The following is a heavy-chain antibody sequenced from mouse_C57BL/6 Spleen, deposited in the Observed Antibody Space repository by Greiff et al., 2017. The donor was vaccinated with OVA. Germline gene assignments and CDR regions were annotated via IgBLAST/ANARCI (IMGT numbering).Heavy chain of an antibody. CDR1: GFNIKDYY. D-gene: IGHD1-1*01. V-gene: IGHV14-1*01. CDR3: TTGDGSSYDDAMDY. Sequence: EVKLMESGAELVRPGASVKLSCTASGFNIKDYYMHWVKQRPEQGLEWIGRIDPEDGDTEYAPKFQGKATMTADTSSNTAYLQLSSLTSEDTAVYYCTTGDGSSYDDAMDYWGQGTSVTVSS. CDR2: IDPEDGDT. J-gene: IGHJ4*01.